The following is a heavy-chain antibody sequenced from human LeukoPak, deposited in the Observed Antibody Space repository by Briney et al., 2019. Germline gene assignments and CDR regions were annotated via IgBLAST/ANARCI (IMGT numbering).Heavy chain of an antibody. D-gene: IGHD1-26*01. CDR2: INPNSGAT. V-gene: IGHV1-2*02. J-gene: IGHJ4*02. CDR3: ARQKWDDLSFDY. Sequence: GASVKVSFKASGYTFTDYYIHWVRQAPGQGREWMGWINPNSGATKYVQKFQGGVTMTRDTSISTAYMDLSRLTSDDTAVYYCARQKWDDLSFDYWGQGTLVTDSS. CDR1: GYTFTDYY.